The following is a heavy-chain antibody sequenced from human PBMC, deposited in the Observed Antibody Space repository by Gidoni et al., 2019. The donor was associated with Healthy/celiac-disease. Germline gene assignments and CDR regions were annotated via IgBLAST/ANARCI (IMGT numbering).Heavy chain of an antibody. J-gene: IGHJ5*02. CDR1: GFTFSSYG. Sequence: QVQLVESGGGVVQPGRSLRLSCAASGFTFSSYGMHWVRQAPGKGLEWVAVISYDGSNKYYADSVKGRFTISRDNSKNTLYLQMNSLRAEDTAVYYCARRKQSYSNYNWFDPWGQGTLVTVSS. D-gene: IGHD4-4*01. CDR2: ISYDGSNK. V-gene: IGHV3-30*03. CDR3: ARRKQSYSNYNWFDP.